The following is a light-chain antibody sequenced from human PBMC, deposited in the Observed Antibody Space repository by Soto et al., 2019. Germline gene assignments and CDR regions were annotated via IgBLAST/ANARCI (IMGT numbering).Light chain of an antibody. CDR3: QQSYIGPPT. Sequence: DIQLTQSPSSLSASLGDGVTITCRASQTPSIYLNWYQQKPGKAPQLLIYAASNLQSGVPSXCSGSGSGTHFILTISSLQPEDFATYYCQQSYIGPPTFGQGTKVEVK. CDR2: AAS. J-gene: IGKJ1*01. V-gene: IGKV1-39*01. CDR1: QTPSIY.